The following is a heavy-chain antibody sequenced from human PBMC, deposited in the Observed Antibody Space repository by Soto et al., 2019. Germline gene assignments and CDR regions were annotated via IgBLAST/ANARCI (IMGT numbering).Heavy chain of an antibody. Sequence: PGGSLRLSCAASGFTFSSYSMNWVRQAPGKGLEWVSYISSSSSTIYYADSVKGRFTISRDNAKNSLYLQMNSLRGEDTAVYYCAREYYYDSSGLYAFDIWGQGTMVTVSS. CDR3: AREYYYDSSGLYAFDI. CDR2: ISSSSSTI. V-gene: IGHV3-48*01. CDR1: GFTFSSYS. J-gene: IGHJ3*02. D-gene: IGHD3-22*01.